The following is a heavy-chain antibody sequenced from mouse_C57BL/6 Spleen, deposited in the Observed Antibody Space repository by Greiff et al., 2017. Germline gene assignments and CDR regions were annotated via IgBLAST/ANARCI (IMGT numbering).Heavy chain of an antibody. CDR1: GYSITSGYY. V-gene: IGHV3-6*01. CDR3: AREDSSYAMDY. CDR2: ISYDGSN. Sequence: EVQVVESGPGLVKPSQSLSLTCSVTGYSITSGYYWNWIRQFPGNKLEWMGYISYDGSNNYNPSLKNRISITRDTSKNQFFLKLNSVTTEDTATYYCAREDSSYAMDYWGQGTSVTVSS. J-gene: IGHJ4*01.